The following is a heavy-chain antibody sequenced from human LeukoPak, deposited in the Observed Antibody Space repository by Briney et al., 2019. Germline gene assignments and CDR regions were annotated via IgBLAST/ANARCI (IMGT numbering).Heavy chain of an antibody. CDR3: ARGMYSSSWFFDY. J-gene: IGHJ4*02. V-gene: IGHV4-59*01. CDR1: GGSISSNY. D-gene: IGHD6-13*01. Sequence: SETLSLTCTVSGGSISSNYWSWIRQPPGKGLEWIGYIYYSGSTNYNPSLKSRVTISVDTSKNQFSLKLSSVTAADTAVYYCARGMYSSSWFFDYWGQGTLVTVSS. CDR2: IYYSGST.